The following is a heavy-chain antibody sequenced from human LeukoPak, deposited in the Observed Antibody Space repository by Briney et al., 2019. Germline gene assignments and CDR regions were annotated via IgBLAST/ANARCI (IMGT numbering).Heavy chain of an antibody. J-gene: IGHJ4*02. V-gene: IGHV4-59*08. CDR1: GGSISSYY. CDR2: IYYSGST. Sequence: SETLSLTCTVSGGSISSYYWSWIRQPPGKGLEYIGHIYYSGSTNYKPSLKSRVTISVDTSKNQFSLKLSSVTAADTAVYYCARLLYGSGSYYVRYWGQGTLVTVSS. D-gene: IGHD3-10*01. CDR3: ARLLYGSGSYYVRY.